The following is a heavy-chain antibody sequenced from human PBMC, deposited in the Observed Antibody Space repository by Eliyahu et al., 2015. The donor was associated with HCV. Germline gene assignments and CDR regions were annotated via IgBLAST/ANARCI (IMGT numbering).Heavy chain of an antibody. CDR1: GGTFSHA. D-gene: IGHD3-22*01. Sequence: QVQLVQSGAEVKKPESSVKVSYRSSGGTFSHAINWVRQAPGQGLEWMGRIIPIPGITEYAQKFQGRVTITADRSSSTAYMELSRLRSGDTAVYYCARGLYYESSGFDYWGQGTLVTVSS. CDR2: IIPIPGIT. CDR3: ARGLYYESSGFDY. J-gene: IGHJ4*02. V-gene: IGHV1-69*04.